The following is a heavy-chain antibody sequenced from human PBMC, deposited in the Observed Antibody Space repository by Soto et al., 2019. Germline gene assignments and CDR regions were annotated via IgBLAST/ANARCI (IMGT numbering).Heavy chain of an antibody. CDR2: ISCCGGTA. D-gene: IGHD6-19*01. V-gene: IGHV3-23*01. CDR3: AKADGEQWLLPHLEN. CDR1: GFNFNKYA. J-gene: IGHJ4*02. Sequence: EVQLLESGGDLVRPGESLRLSCAASGFNFNKYAMSWVRQAPGEGLEWVSGISCCGGTASYADSVKGRFTIARDDSKNTLFLHMNSLRVEDTAGYYCAKADGEQWLLPHLENWGRGTLVTVS.